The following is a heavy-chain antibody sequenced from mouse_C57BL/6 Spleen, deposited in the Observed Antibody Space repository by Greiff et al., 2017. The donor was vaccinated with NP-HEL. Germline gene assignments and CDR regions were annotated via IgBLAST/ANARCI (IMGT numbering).Heavy chain of an antibody. Sequence: EVQLQESGPVLVKPGASVKMSCKASGYTFTDYYMNWVKQSHGKSLEWIGVINPYNGGTSYNQKFKGKATLTVDKSSSTAYMELNSLTSEDSAVYYCARRDYDAFYAMDYWGQRTSVTVSS. V-gene: IGHV1-19*01. D-gene: IGHD2-4*01. J-gene: IGHJ4*01. CDR1: GYTFTDYY. CDR2: INPYNGGT. CDR3: ARRDYDAFYAMDY.